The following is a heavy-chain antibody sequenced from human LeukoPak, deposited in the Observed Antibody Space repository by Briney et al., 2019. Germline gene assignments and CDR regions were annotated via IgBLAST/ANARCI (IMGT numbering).Heavy chain of an antibody. D-gene: IGHD2-2*01. V-gene: IGHV1-18*01. CDR1: GYTFTSYG. Sequence: GASVKVSCKASGYTFTSYGISGVRQAPRQARECMGWIRAYNGNTIYAQKPQRRVTLPTDTSTRTAYRELKSQRSDDTAVYYCPKVETYCSRTSCYWGGFYMDVWAKGTTVSVFS. CDR3: PKVETYCSRTSCYWGGFYMDV. CDR2: IRAYNGNT. J-gene: IGHJ6*03.